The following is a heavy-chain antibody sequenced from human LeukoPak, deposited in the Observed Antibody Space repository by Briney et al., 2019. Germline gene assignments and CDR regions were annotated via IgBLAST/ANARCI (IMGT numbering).Heavy chain of an antibody. D-gene: IGHD3-22*01. CDR1: GFTVTTHY. J-gene: IGHJ4*02. Sequence: GGSLRLSCAGSGFTVTTHYMSWVRQAPGKGLEWVSTLDLGGNTYYADSVKGRFTVSRDRSKNTLDLHMQSLRDEDTAVYYCAAYIVGVPHWGQGALVTVSS. CDR2: LDLGGNT. CDR3: AAYIVGVPH. V-gene: IGHV3-53*01.